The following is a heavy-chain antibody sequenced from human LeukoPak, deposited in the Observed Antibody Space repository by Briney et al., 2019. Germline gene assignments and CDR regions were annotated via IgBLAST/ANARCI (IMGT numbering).Heavy chain of an antibody. CDR2: INHSGST. V-gene: IGHV4-34*01. CDR1: GGPFSGYY. D-gene: IGHD2-2*01. J-gene: IGHJ3*02. Sequence: TSETLSLTCAVYGGPFSGYYWSWIRQPPGQGLEWIGEINHSGSTNYNPSLKSRVTISVDTSKNQFSLKLSSVTAADTAVYYCARPDCSRTSCYSTIHGQRAFDIWGQGTMVTVSS. CDR3: ARPDCSRTSCYSTIHGQRAFDI.